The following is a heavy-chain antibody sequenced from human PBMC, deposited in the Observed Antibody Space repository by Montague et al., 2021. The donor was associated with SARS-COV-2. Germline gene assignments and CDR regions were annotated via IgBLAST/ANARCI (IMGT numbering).Heavy chain of an antibody. CDR1: GDSISSSGYY. CDR2: IYYSGST. J-gene: IGHJ4*02. CDR3: ARPFLPATGTSNGFYFDS. D-gene: IGHD6-13*01. Sequence: SETLSLTCTVSGDSISSSGYYWGWIRQPPGKGLEWIATIYYSGSTXYNRSLKSRVTISVDTSKNQFSLKLNAVTAADTAVYYCARPFLPATGTSNGFYFDSWGQGALVTVSS. V-gene: IGHV4-39*01.